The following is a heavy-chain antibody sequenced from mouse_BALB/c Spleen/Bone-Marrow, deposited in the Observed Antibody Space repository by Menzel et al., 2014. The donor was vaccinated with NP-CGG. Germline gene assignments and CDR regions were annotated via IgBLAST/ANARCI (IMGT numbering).Heavy chain of an antibody. V-gene: IGHV1-9*01. Sequence: QVQLKESGAELMKPGASVKISCKATGYTFSSYWIEWVKQRPGHSLEWIGEILPGSGITNYNEKFKGKATFTADTSSNTAYMQLGSLTSEDSAVYYCARSPYWGQGTLVTVSA. CDR2: ILPGSGIT. CDR1: GYTFSSYW. CDR3: ARSPY. J-gene: IGHJ3*01.